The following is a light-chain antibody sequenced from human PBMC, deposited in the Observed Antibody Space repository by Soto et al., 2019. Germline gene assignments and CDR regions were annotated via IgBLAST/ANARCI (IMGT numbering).Light chain of an antibody. V-gene: IGKV4-1*01. CDR2: WAS. Sequence: IGRTLSPDSVAVSLGERATINCKSSQSVLYSSNNNNFLAWYQQKPGQPPKLLIYWASTRESGVPDRFSGSGSGTDFTLTISSLQAEDVAVYYCQQYDSTPITFGQGTRLEIK. J-gene: IGKJ5*01. CDR3: QQYDSTPIT. CDR1: QSVLYSSNNNNF.